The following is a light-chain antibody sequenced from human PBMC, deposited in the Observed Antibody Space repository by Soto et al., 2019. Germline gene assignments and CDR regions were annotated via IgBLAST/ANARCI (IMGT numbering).Light chain of an antibody. Sequence: QSVLTQPPSVSGAPGQSVTISCTGTTSNIGAGYDVHWYQQLPGTAPILLVYGNTNRPSGVPDRFSGSQSGTSASLAITGLQDEDEADYYCQSFDSNLSGVLFGGGTKLTVL. CDR2: GNT. CDR1: TSNIGAGYD. V-gene: IGLV1-40*01. CDR3: QSFDSNLSGVL. J-gene: IGLJ2*01.